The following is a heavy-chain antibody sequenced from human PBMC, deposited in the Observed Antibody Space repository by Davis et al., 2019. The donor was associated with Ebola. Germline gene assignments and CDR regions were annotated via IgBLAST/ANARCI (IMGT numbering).Heavy chain of an antibody. V-gene: IGHV4-39*01. J-gene: IGHJ4*02. D-gene: IGHD3-10*01. Sequence: GSLRLSCTVSGGSISSSSYYWGWIRQPPGKGLEWIGSIYYSGSTYYNPSLKSRVTISVDTSKNQFSLKLSSVTAADTAVYYCATSRGTMVFSPFDYWGQGTLVTVSS. CDR1: GGSISSSSYY. CDR2: IYYSGST. CDR3: ATSRGTMVFSPFDY.